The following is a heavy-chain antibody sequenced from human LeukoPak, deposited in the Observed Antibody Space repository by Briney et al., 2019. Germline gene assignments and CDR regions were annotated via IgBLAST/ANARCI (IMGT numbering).Heavy chain of an antibody. CDR2: ISSSGSTI. CDR3: AKDRHAPGRYCSSTTCFPFDP. V-gene: IGHV3-48*03. CDR1: GFTFSSYE. D-gene: IGHD2-2*01. J-gene: IGHJ5*02. Sequence: GSLRLSCAASGFTFSSYEMNWVRQAPGKGLEWVSYISSSGSTIYYADSVKGRFTISRDNAKNSLYLQMNSLRAEDTAVYYCAKDRHAPGRYCSSTTCFPFDPWGQGTLVTVSS.